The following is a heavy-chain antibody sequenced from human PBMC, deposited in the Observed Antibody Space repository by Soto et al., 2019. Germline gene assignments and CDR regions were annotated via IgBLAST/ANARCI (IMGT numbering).Heavy chain of an antibody. Sequence: GGSLRLSCAASGFTFSSYWMHWVRQAPGKGLVWVVVIWYVGNDKYYADSVKGRFTISRDNSKNTLYLQMNSLGAEDTAVYYCATAAAGNSPFNYWGQGTLVTAPQ. CDR1: GFTFSSYW. CDR2: IWYVGNDK. D-gene: IGHD2-2*01. J-gene: IGHJ4*02. V-gene: IGHV3-33*08. CDR3: ATAAAGNSPFNY.